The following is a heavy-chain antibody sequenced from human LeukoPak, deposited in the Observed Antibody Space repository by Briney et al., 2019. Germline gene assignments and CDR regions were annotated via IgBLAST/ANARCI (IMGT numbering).Heavy chain of an antibody. CDR2: IYAYNGNT. V-gene: IGHV1-18*01. D-gene: IGHD2-2*01. CDR1: GYTFTSYC. J-gene: IGHJ3*02. Sequence: ASVKVSCKASGYTFTSYCISWVRQAPGQGLEWMGWIYAYNGNTNYAQKLQGRVTMTTDTYTSTAYMELRSLRSDDTAVYDCARQQIYCSSTSCSAAFDIWGQGTMVTVSS. CDR3: ARQQIYCSSTSCSAAFDI.